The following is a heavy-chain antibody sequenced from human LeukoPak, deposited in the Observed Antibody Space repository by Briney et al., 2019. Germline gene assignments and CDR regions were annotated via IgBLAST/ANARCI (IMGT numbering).Heavy chain of an antibody. Sequence: ASVKVSCKASGGTFSSYGISWVRQAPGQGLEWMGWISAYNGNTNYAQKLQGRVTMTTDTSTSTAYMELRSLRSDDTAVYYCARDPVYNWFDPWGQGTLVTVSS. CDR2: ISAYNGNT. CDR1: GGTFSSYG. CDR3: ARDPVYNWFDP. V-gene: IGHV1-18*01. J-gene: IGHJ5*02.